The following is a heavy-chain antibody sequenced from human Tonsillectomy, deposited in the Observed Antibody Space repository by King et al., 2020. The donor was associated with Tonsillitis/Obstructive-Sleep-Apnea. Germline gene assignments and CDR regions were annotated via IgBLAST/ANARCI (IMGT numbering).Heavy chain of an antibody. J-gene: IGHJ5*02. Sequence: QLQESGPGLVQPSGTLSLTCAVSGGSISSSNWWNWVRQPPGKGLEWIGEIHHSGSTNYNPSLKSRVTMSVDNSKNEFSLKLSSVTAADTAVYYCARDGGYYSGSGSYYNLFDPWGQGTLVTVSS. CDR1: GGSISSSNW. CDR3: ARDGGYYSGSGSYYNLFDP. V-gene: IGHV4-4*02. CDR2: IHHSGST. D-gene: IGHD3-10*01.